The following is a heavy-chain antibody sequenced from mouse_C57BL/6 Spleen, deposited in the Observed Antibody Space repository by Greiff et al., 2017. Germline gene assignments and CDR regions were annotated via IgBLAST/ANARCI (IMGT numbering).Heavy chain of an antibody. D-gene: IGHD5-1*01. CDR2: IYPGDGDT. CDR1: GYAFSSSW. Sequence: QVQLKQSGPELVKPGASVKISCKASGYAFSSSWMNWVKQRPGKGLEWIGRIYPGDGDTNYNGKFKGKATLTADKSSSTAYMQLSSLTSEDSAVYFCARRVLPAMDYWGQGTSVTVSS. V-gene: IGHV1-82*01. CDR3: ARRVLPAMDY. J-gene: IGHJ4*01.